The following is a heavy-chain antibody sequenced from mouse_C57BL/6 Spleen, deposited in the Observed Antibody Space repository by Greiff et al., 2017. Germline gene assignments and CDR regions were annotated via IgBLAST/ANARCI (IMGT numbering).Heavy chain of an antibody. CDR3: AREDDYDEGGYFDY. V-gene: IGHV5-16*01. D-gene: IGHD2-4*01. J-gene: IGHJ2*01. CDR1: GFTFSDYY. Sequence: EVQLMESEGGLVQPGSSMKLSCTASGFTFSDYYMAWVRQVPEKGLEWVANINYDGSSTYYLDSLKSRFIISRDNAKNILYLQMSSLKSEDTATYYCAREDDYDEGGYFDYWGQGTTLTVSS. CDR2: INYDGSST.